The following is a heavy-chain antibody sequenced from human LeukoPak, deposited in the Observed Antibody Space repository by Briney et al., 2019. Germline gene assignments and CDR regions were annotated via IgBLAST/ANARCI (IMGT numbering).Heavy chain of an antibody. Sequence: SETLSLTCTVSGGSISSSSYYWGWIRQPPGKGLEWIGSIYYSGSTYYNPSLKSRVTISVDTSKNQFSLKLSSVTAADTAVYYCARNTYDFWSGYQGYYYYYMDVWGKGTTVTVSS. J-gene: IGHJ6*03. CDR2: IYYSGST. V-gene: IGHV4-39*07. D-gene: IGHD3-3*01. CDR3: ARNTYDFWSGYQGYYYYYMDV. CDR1: GGSISSSSYY.